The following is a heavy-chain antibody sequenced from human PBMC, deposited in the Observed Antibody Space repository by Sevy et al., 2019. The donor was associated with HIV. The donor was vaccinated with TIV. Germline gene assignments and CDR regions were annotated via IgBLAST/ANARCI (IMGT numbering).Heavy chain of an antibody. D-gene: IGHD3-22*01. V-gene: IGHV5-51*01. J-gene: IGHJ4*02. Sequence: GESLKISCKGSGYSFTSHWLGWVRHMPGKGLEWMGIIYPDDSDTKYSPAFQGQVTFSADKSISTAYLKWSSLKASDTAMYYCATSRSGYFDSSGYYIYWGQGTLVTVSS. CDR3: ATSRSGYFDSSGYYIY. CDR1: GYSFTSHW. CDR2: IYPDDSDT.